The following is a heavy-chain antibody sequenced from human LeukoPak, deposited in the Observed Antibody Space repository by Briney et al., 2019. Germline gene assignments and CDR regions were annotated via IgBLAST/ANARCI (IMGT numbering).Heavy chain of an antibody. CDR3: ARDLVPGVRPDWDSSGYYYRVAFDI. D-gene: IGHD3-22*01. CDR1: GFTFSSYW. CDR2: IKQDGSEK. V-gene: IGHV3-7*01. Sequence: QPGGSLRLSCAASGFTFSSYWMSWVRQAPGKGLEWVANIKQDGSEKYYVDSVKGRFTISRDNAKNSLYLQMNSLRAEDTAVYYCARDLVPGVRPDWDSSGYYYRVAFDIWGQGTMVTVSS. J-gene: IGHJ3*02.